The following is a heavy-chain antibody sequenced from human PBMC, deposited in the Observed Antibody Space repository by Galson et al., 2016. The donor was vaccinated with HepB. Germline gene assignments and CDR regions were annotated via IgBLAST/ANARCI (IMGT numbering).Heavy chain of an antibody. J-gene: IGHJ4*02. Sequence: SVKVSCKASGGTFSNYAITWVRQAPGQGLEWMGGIIPMFDTANYAQKLQDRVTMTTDTSTSTAYMELRSLGSDDTAVYYCARCDTTWSFDFWGQGTLVTVSS. V-gene: IGHV1-69*05. CDR3: ARCDTTWSFDF. CDR1: GGTFSNYA. CDR2: IIPMFDTA. D-gene: IGHD1-14*01.